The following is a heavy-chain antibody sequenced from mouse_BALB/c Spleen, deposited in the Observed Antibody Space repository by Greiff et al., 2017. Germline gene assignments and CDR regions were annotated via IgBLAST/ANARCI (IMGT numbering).Heavy chain of an antibody. V-gene: IGHV1-7*01. J-gene: IGHJ3*01. Sequence: VQLQQSGAELAKPGASVKMSCKASGYTFTSYWMHWVKQRPGQGLEWIGYINPSTGYTEYNQKFKDKATLTADKSSSTAYMQLSSLTSEDSAVYYCARSARANLFAYWGQGTLVTVSA. CDR3: ARSARANLFAY. D-gene: IGHD3-1*01. CDR2: INPSTGYT. CDR1: GYTFTSYW.